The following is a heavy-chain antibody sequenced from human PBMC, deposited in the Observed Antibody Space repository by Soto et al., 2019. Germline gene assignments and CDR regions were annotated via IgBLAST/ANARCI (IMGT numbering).Heavy chain of an antibody. D-gene: IGHD1-1*01. J-gene: IGHJ4*02. CDR2: SSATGAGT. CDR3: AKLYWNPRYFDY. V-gene: IGHV3-23*01. Sequence: EVQLLESGGGLVQPGGSLRLSCAACGFSFSSYGMTWIRQAPGKGLEWVSFSSATGAGTYYADSVKGRFTISRDNSRNTLYLQMNSLRADDTAVYYCAKLYWNPRYFDYWGQGTRVTISS. CDR1: GFSFSSYG.